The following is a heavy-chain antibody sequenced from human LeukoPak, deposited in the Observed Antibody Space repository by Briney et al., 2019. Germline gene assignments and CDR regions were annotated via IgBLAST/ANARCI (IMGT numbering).Heavy chain of an antibody. V-gene: IGHV4-39*07. J-gene: IGHJ6*03. CDR3: ARVPYSTRLFYMDV. D-gene: IGHD6-13*01. CDR2: IFYSGIT. Sequence: SETLSLTCTVSSGSIISGSSYWGWIRQPPGKGLEWIGHIFYSGITYYNPSLQSRITISVDTSKDQFSLRLTSVTAADTAVYYCARVPYSTRLFYMDVWGKGTTVTVSS. CDR1: SGSIISGSSY.